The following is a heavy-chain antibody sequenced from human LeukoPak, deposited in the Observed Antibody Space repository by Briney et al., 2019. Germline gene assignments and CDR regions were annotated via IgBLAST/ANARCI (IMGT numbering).Heavy chain of an antibody. Sequence: SETLSLTCAVYGGSFSGYYWSWIRQPPGKGLEWIGEINHSGSTNYNPSLKSRVTISVDTSKNQFSLKLSSVTAADMAVYYCARSSFITMVRGVIYYNWFDPWGQGTLVTVSS. J-gene: IGHJ5*02. V-gene: IGHV4-34*01. D-gene: IGHD3-10*01. CDR2: INHSGST. CDR1: GGSFSGYY. CDR3: ARSSFITMVRGVIYYNWFDP.